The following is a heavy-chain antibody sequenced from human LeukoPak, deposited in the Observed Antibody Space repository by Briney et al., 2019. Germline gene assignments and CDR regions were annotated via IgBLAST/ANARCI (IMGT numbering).Heavy chain of an antibody. V-gene: IGHV4-39*01. CDR3: ARTVGTHRFDY. CDR1: GGSISSSNYY. CDR2: IYYTGTT. D-gene: IGHD4-23*01. J-gene: IGHJ4*02. Sequence: ASETLSLLCTVSGGSISSSNYYWGWIRQPPGERLEWIGTIYYTGTTYYNPSLQSRVIISVDTSKNQFSLNLSSVTAPDTALYYCARTVGTHRFDYWGQGILVTVSS.